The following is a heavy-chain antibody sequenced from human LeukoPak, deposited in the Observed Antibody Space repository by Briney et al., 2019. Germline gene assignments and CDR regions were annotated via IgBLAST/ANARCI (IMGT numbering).Heavy chain of an antibody. CDR3: ASVPYDSSGYYYFSFDY. D-gene: IGHD3-22*01. J-gene: IGHJ4*02. CDR1: GFTFSSYE. CDR2: ISSSGSTI. Sequence: GGSLRLSCAASGFTFSSYEMNWVRQAPGKGLEWVSYISSSGSTIYYADSVKGRFTISRDNAKNSLYLQMNSLRAEDTAVYYCASVPYDSSGYYYFSFDYWGQGTLVTVPS. V-gene: IGHV3-48*03.